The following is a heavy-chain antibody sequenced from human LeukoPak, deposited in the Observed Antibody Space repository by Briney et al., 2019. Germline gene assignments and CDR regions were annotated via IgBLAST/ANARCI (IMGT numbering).Heavy chain of an antibody. V-gene: IGHV4-34*01. J-gene: IGHJ4*02. Sequence: SETLSLTCAVYGGSFSGYYWSWIRQPPGKGLEWIGEINHSGSTNYNPSLKSRVTISVGTSKNQFSLKLSSVTAADTAVYYCARADFSNCPDWGQGTLVTVSS. CDR3: ARADFSNCPD. CDR1: GGSFSGYY. D-gene: IGHD2-21*01. CDR2: INHSGST.